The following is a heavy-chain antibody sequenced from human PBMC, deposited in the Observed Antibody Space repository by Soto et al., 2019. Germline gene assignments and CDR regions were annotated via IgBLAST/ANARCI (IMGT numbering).Heavy chain of an antibody. CDR2: INPNSGGT. Sequence: SVKPSCKASGYTITGSYMHWVRQAPGQEQEWMGWINPNSGGTNYAQKFQGRVTMTRDTSISTAYMELSRLRSDDTAVYYCARLGPNWYYFYFWGQGSLVTGSA. D-gene: IGHD1-1*01. V-gene: IGHV1-2*02. J-gene: IGHJ4*02. CDR1: GYTITGSY. CDR3: ARLGPNWYYFYF.